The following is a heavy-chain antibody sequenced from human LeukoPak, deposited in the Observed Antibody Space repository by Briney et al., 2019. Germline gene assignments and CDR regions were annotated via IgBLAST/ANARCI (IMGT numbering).Heavy chain of an antibody. D-gene: IGHD1-1*01. CDR3: TRVTNGNYYYYYMDV. V-gene: IGHV3-74*01. Sequence: GGSLRLSCAASGFTFSSYWMHWVRQAPGKGLVWVSRINSDGSSTVYADSVKGRFIISRDNAKNTLYLQMNSLRAEDTAVYYCTRVTNGNYYYYYMDVWGKGTTVTVSS. CDR2: INSDGSST. J-gene: IGHJ6*03. CDR1: GFTFSSYW.